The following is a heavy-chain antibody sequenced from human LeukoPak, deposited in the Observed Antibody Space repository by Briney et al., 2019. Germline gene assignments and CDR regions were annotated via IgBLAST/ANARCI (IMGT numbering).Heavy chain of an antibody. J-gene: IGHJ4*02. V-gene: IGHV3-21*01. CDR1: GFTFSSYS. Sequence: NPGGSLRLSCAASGFTFSSYSMNWVRQAPGKGLEWVSSISRSSSYKYYGDSVKGRFTISRDNAKDSLYLQMNSLRADDTAVYYCARAKRYFDWLYPFYFDCWGQGTLVTVSS. CDR2: ISRSSSYK. D-gene: IGHD3-9*01. CDR3: ARAKRYFDWLYPFYFDC.